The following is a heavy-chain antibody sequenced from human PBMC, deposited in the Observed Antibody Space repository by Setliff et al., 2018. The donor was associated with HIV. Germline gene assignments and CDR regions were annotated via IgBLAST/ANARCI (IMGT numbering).Heavy chain of an antibody. CDR2: IFFTGNT. Sequence: PSETLSLTCTVSGASSSSHYWSWIRQPPGKGLEYIGSIFFTGNTIYNPSLKARVTLSVDMSKNQVFLRLSSVTAADTAVYYCVRGYCSSTTCYEDYYYMDVWGKGSTVTVSS. D-gene: IGHD2-2*01. CDR3: VRGYCSSTTCYEDYYYMDV. V-gene: IGHV4-59*11. J-gene: IGHJ6*03. CDR1: GASSSSHY.